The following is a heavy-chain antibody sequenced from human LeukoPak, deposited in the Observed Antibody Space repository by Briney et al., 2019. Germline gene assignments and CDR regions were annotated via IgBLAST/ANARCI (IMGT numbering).Heavy chain of an antibody. J-gene: IGHJ4*02. CDR1: GGTFSSYA. D-gene: IGHD3-16*02. V-gene: IGHV1-69*13. CDR3: ATAYDYVWGSYRRREVYYFDY. Sequence: SVKVSCKASGGTFSSYAISWVRQAPGQGLEWMGGIIPIFGTANYAQKFQGRVTITADESTSTAYMELSSLRSEDTAMYYCATAYDYVWGSYRRREVYYFDYWGQGTLVTVSS. CDR2: IIPIFGTA.